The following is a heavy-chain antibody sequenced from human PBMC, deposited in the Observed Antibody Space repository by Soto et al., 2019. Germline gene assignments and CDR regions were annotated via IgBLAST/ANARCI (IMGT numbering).Heavy chain of an antibody. V-gene: IGHV1-2*04. Sequence: QVPLVQSGAEVKEPWASVTVSCRASGDRFTDYYMHWVREAPGQGLEWMGWINPNSGVTKYAQKFQGWVTMTRDTSIRTVYMQLSRLGFDDTAIYYCARESGGATATLDYYYFYMDVWGTGTTVTVSS. CDR3: ARESGGATATLDYYYFYMDV. CDR1: GDRFTDYY. CDR2: INPNSGVT. D-gene: IGHD5-12*01. J-gene: IGHJ6*03.